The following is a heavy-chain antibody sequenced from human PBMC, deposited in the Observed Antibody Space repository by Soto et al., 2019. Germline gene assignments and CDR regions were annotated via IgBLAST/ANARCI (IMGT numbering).Heavy chain of an antibody. V-gene: IGHV3-23*01. CDR2: ISGSGGST. Sequence: PGGSLRLSCAASGFTFSSYAMSWVRQAPGKGLEWVSAISGSGGSTYYADSVKGRFTISRDNSKNTLYLQMNSLRAEDTAVYYCATTYYYDSSGYPGLKYWGQGTLVTVSS. D-gene: IGHD3-22*01. J-gene: IGHJ4*02. CDR1: GFTFSSYA. CDR3: ATTYYYDSSGYPGLKY.